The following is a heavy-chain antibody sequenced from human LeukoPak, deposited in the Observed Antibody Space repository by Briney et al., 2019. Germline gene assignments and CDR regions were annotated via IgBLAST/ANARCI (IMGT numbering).Heavy chain of an antibody. J-gene: IGHJ4*02. CDR1: GYTFTGSY. Sequence: ASVKVSCKTSGYTFTGSYVHWVRQAPGQGPEWLGWIDPKSGGTFYGRKFRGRVTMTGDTSISTAYMELSRLGSDDTAVYYCAIHLTVVVAASLDYWGQGTLVTVSS. CDR2: IDPKSGGT. V-gene: IGHV1-2*02. CDR3: AIHLTVVVAASLDY. D-gene: IGHD2-15*01.